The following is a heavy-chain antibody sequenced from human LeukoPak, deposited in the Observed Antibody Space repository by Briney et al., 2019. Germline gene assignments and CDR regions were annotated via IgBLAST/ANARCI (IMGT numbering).Heavy chain of an antibody. CDR3: AREGSGDDAFDI. D-gene: IGHD3-10*01. J-gene: IGHJ3*02. CDR1: GFTLYRYV. CDR2: ISTNGGRT. V-gene: IGHV3-64*01. Sequence: SGGSLRLSRAASGFTLYRYVMHGLRQAPGKGLEYVSTISTNGGRTYYANSVKGRFTISRDNSKNTVYLQMGSLRAEDMAGEYCAREGSGDDAFDIWGQGTMVTVSS.